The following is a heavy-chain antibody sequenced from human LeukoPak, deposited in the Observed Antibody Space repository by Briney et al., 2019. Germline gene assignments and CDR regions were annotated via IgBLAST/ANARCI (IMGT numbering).Heavy chain of an antibody. V-gene: IGHV3-9*01. CDR3: AKDMLPYSSGWCDY. D-gene: IGHD6-19*01. Sequence: GGSLRLSCAASGFTFDDYAMHWVRHAPRKGLEWVSGISWNSGSIGYADSVKGRFTISRDNAKNSLYLQMNSLRAEDTALYYCAKDMLPYSSGWCDYWGQGTLVTVSS. CDR2: ISWNSGSI. CDR1: GFTFDDYA. J-gene: IGHJ4*02.